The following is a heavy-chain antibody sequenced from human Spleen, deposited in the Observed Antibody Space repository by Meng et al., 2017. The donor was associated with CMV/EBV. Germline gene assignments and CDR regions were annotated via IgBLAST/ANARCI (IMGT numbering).Heavy chain of an antibody. V-gene: IGHV1-8*01. CDR2: MNPNSDNT. CDR1: YPFTSYD. Sequence: YPFTSYDIRWVRQATGQGLEWMGWMNPNSDNTGYAQKFQGRVTMTRNTSISTAYMELSSLRSEDTAVYYCARGYDFWSGYYEGFDPWGQGTLVTVSS. J-gene: IGHJ5*02. CDR3: ARGYDFWSGYYEGFDP. D-gene: IGHD3-3*01.